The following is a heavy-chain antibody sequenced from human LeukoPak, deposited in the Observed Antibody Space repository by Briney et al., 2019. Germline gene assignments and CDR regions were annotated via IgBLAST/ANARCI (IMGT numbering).Heavy chain of an antibody. CDR2: INPSGGST. D-gene: IGHD5-18*01. Sequence: GASVKVSCKASGYTFTSYYMHWVRQAPGQGLEWMGIINPSGGSTSYAQKFQGRVTMTRDTSTSTVYMELSSLRSEDTAVYYCARQLPLGYSYGYVGAFDIWGQGTMVTVSS. J-gene: IGHJ3*02. CDR3: ARQLPLGYSYGYVGAFDI. CDR1: GYTFTSYY. V-gene: IGHV1-46*01.